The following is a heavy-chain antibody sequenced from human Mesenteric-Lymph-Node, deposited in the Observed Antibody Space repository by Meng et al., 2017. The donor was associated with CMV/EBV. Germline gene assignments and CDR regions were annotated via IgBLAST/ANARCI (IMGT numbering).Heavy chain of an antibody. CDR2: INWNSGDV. CDR3: ARDLQGEPRVYFDY. D-gene: IGHD1-14*01. V-gene: IGHV3-9*01. CDR1: GFIFDDYA. Sequence: SLKISCAASGFIFDDYAMHWVRQAPGEGLEWVAGINWNSGDVGYGEFVKGRFIISRDNAKNSLYLHMNSLRAEDTAVYYCARDLQGEPRVYFDYWGQGTLVTVSS. J-gene: IGHJ4*02.